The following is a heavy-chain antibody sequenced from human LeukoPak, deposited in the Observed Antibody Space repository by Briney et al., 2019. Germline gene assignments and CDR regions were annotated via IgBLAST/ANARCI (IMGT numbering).Heavy chain of an antibody. J-gene: IGHJ4*02. V-gene: IGHV3-30*04. CDR2: ISYDGSNK. D-gene: IGHD6-13*01. CDR1: GFTFSSYA. Sequence: GGSLRLSCAASGFTFSSYAMHWVRQAPGKGLEWVAVISYDGSNKYYADSVKGRFTISRDNSKNTLYLQMNSLRAEDTAVYYCARDRSSWYRYYFDYWGQGTLVTVSS. CDR3: ARDRSSWYRYYFDY.